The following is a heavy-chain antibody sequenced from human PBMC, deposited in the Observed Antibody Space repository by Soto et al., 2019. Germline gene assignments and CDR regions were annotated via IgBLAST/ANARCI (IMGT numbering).Heavy chain of an antibody. CDR2: ISAYNGNT. CDR3: ARDLPHLHGTTVTLFDY. Sequence: QVQLVQSGAEVKRPGASVKVSSKATGYTFTSYGISWVRQAPGEGLEWMGWISAYNGNTNYAQKLQGRVTMTTDTSTSTAYMELRSLRSDDTAVYYCARDLPHLHGTTVTLFDYWGQGTLVTVSS. J-gene: IGHJ4*02. CDR1: GYTFTSYG. V-gene: IGHV1-18*01. D-gene: IGHD4-17*01.